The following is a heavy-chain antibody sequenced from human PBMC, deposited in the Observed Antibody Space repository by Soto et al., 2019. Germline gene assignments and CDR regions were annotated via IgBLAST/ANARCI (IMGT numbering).Heavy chain of an antibody. CDR1: GYTFTGYY. CDR2: INPNSGGT. D-gene: IGHD5-12*01. J-gene: IGHJ6*02. CDR3: AREEVATTYYYYYGMDV. Sequence: ASVKVSCKASGYTFTGYYMHWVRQAPGQGLEWMGWINPNSGGTSYAQKFQGWVTMTRDTSISTAYMELSRLRSDDTAVYYCAREEVATTYYYYYGMDVWGQGTTVTVSS. V-gene: IGHV1-2*04.